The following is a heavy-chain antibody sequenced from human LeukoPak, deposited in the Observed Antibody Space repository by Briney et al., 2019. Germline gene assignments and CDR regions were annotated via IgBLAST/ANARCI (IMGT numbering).Heavy chain of an antibody. CDR3: VKGGHKLDIQTTHYYYGLDV. J-gene: IGHJ6*02. CDR2: VESDASRA. V-gene: IGHV3-74*03. CDR1: GFTLSDHW. D-gene: IGHD5-12*01. Sequence: GGSLRLSCVASGFTLSDHWMYCVRHGPSRGLAHVSRVESDASRATYADSVKGRFTISRDDAKNTMYLQMNSLRVEDTAVYYCVKGGHKLDIQTTHYYYGLDVWGQGTTVAVS.